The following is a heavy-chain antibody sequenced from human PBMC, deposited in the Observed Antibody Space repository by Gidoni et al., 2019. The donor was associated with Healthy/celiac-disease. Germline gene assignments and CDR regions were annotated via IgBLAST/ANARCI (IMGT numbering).Heavy chain of an antibody. Sequence: QVQLVESGGGVVQPGRSLRLSCAASGFTFSSYGMHWGRQAPGKGLEWVAVISYDGSNKYYADSVKGRFTISRDNSKNTLYLQMNSLRAEDTAVYYCAKLAGMGGTETDYWGQGTLVTVSS. D-gene: IGHD1-26*01. J-gene: IGHJ4*02. CDR1: GFTFSSYG. V-gene: IGHV3-30*18. CDR3: AKLAGMGGTETDY. CDR2: ISYDGSNK.